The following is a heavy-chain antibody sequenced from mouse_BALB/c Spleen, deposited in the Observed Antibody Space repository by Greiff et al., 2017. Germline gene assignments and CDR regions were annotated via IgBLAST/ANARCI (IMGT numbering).Heavy chain of an antibody. Sequence: QVQLKESGPGLVAPSQSLSITCTVSGFSLTSYDISWIRQPPGKGLEWLGVIWTGGGTNYNSAFMSRLSISKDNSKSQVFLKMNSLQTDDTAIYYCVRGGYYRYFDVWGAGTTVTVSS. CDR2: IWTGGGT. CDR1: GFSLTSYD. D-gene: IGHD2-2*01. J-gene: IGHJ1*01. CDR3: VRGGYYRYFDV. V-gene: IGHV2-9-2*01.